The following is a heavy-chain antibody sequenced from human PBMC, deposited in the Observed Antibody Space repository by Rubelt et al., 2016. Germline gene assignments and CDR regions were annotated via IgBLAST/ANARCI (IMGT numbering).Heavy chain of an antibody. CDR3: ISYV. V-gene: IGHV3-66*01. Sequence: EVQLVESGGGQVKPGGSLRLSCAASGFSVSSKYMAWVRQAPGKGLEWVSSIYANGNTHYADSMKGRFTISRDNSKNTVFLQMNSLRVDDTAVYYCISYVWGQGTMVTVSS. CDR2: IYANGNT. J-gene: IGHJ3*01. CDR1: GFSVSSKY.